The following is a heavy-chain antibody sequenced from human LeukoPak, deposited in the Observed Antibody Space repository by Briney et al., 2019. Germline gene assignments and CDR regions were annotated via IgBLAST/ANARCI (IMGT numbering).Heavy chain of an antibody. CDR3: ARLATAGYLNF. Sequence: SETLSLTCTVSGGSISSGGYYWSWIRQHPGKGLEWIGYINYSGSTKYNPSLKSRVTISVDTSKNQFSLKLSSVTAADTAVYYCARLATAGYLNFWGQGTLVTVSS. J-gene: IGHJ4*02. CDR2: INYSGST. D-gene: IGHD6-19*01. CDR1: GGSISSGGYY. V-gene: IGHV4-61*08.